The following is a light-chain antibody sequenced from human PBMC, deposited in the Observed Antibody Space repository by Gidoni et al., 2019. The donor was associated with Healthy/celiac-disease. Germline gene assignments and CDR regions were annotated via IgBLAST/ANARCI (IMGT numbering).Light chain of an antibody. V-gene: IGLV2-11*01. CDR3: CSYAGRV. CDR1: SSYVGVYNS. Sequence: QSALTQPHSVSGSPGQSVTSDCTGTSSYVGVYNSVSWYQQHPGKAPKLLIYEVTQRPSGVPDRFSGSKSGNPASLTISGLQAEDEADYSGCSYAGRVFGGGTMLTVL. J-gene: IGLJ2*01. CDR2: EVT.